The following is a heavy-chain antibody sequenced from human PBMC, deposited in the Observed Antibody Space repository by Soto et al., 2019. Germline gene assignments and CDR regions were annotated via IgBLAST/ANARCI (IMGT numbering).Heavy chain of an antibody. V-gene: IGHV4-61*01. D-gene: IGHD2-2*01. CDR2: IYYSGST. J-gene: IGHJ6*03. Sequence: GGSLSSGSYYWSWIRQPPGKGLEWIGYIYYSGSTNYNPSLKSRVTISVDTSKNQFSLKLSSVTAADTAVYYYARDHNVVVPAAQFYYYMDVWGKGTTVTVSS. CDR1: GGSLSSGSYY. CDR3: ARDHNVVVPAAQFYYYMDV.